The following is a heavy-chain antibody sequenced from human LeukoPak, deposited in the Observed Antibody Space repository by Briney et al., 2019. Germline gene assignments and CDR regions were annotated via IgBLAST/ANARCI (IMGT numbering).Heavy chain of an antibody. V-gene: IGHV1-2*02. CDR3: AKGGGGLSF. D-gene: IGHD2-15*01. CDR1: GYTFTAYY. CDR2: INPESGDT. J-gene: IGHJ2*01. Sequence: SVKVSCKASGYTFTAYYMHWVRQAPGQGLEWMGWINPESGDTNYAQKFQGRVTMTRDTSISTVYMELSTLMSDDTAVFYCAKGGGGLSFWGRGTLVTVSS.